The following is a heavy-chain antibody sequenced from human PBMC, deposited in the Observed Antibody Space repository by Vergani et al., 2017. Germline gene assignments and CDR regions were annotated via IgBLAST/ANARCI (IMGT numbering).Heavy chain of an antibody. CDR1: GGSFNDYW. CDR2: IRHDGIT. Sequence: QAQLQQWGAGLLKPSETLSLTCAIYGGSFNDYWWTWIRQPPGKGLEWIGEIRHDGITHYSPSLKSRVTISIDTSKNQFSLKLSSVTAADTAVYYCARHIDSSGYYVGWFDPWGQGTLVTVSS. J-gene: IGHJ5*02. D-gene: IGHD3-22*01. CDR3: ARHIDSSGYYVGWFDP. V-gene: IGHV4-34*01.